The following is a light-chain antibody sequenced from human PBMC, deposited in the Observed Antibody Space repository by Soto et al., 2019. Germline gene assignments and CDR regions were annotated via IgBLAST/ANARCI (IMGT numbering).Light chain of an antibody. CDR2: QAY. CDR3: QQYNSYSWS. V-gene: IGKV1-5*03. J-gene: IGKJ1*01. CDR1: QSISAW. Sequence: DIQMTQSPSTLSASVGDKVTISCRASQSISAWLAWYQQKPNKAPKLLNYQAYILEVGVPSRFSGSGSGTEFTLTISSLQPDDFATYYCQQYNSYSWSFGQGTKVEV.